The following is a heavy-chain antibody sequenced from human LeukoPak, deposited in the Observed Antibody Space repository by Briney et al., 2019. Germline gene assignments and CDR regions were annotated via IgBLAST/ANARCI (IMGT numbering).Heavy chain of an antibody. CDR2: INHSGST. Sequence: SETLSLTCAVYGGSFSGYYWSWIRQPPGKGLEWIGEINHSGSTNYNPSLKSRVTISVDTSKNQFSLKLSSVTAADTAVYYCARGRSSWYGPNFDYWGQGTLVTVSS. D-gene: IGHD6-13*01. V-gene: IGHV4-34*01. CDR3: ARGRSSWYGPNFDY. CDR1: GGSFSGYY. J-gene: IGHJ4*02.